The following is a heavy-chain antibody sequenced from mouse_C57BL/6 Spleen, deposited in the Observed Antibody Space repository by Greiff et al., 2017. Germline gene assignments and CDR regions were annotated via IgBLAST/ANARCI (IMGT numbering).Heavy chain of an antibody. V-gene: IGHV1-52*01. CDR2: IDPSDSET. D-gene: IGHD2-2*01. CDR3: ARGKVRGASWFAY. Sequence: QVQLQQSGAELVRPGSSVKLSCKASGYTFTSYWMHWVKQRPIQGLEWIGNIDPSDSETHYNQKFKDKATLTVDKSSSTAYMQLSSLTSEDSAVYYCARGKVRGASWFAYWGQGTLVTVSA. J-gene: IGHJ3*01. CDR1: GYTFTSYW.